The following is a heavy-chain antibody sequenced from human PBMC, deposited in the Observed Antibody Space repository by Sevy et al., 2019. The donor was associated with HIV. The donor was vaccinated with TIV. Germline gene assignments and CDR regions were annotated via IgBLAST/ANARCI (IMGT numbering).Heavy chain of an antibody. CDR1: GFTFSSYA. J-gene: IGHJ3*02. CDR3: AKALLWFGEFADAFDI. V-gene: IGHV3-23*01. Sequence: GGSLRLSCAASGFTFSSYAMSWVRQAPGKGLEWVSALGGSGGSTSYADSVKGRFTISRENSKNTLYLQMNSLRAEDTAVYYCAKALLWFGEFADAFDIWGQGTMVTVSS. D-gene: IGHD3-10*01. CDR2: LGGSGGST.